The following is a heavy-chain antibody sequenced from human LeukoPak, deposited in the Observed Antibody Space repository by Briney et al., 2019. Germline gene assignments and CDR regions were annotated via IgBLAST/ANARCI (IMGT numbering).Heavy chain of an antibody. CDR1: GFTFSSYW. D-gene: IGHD3-16*02. CDR3: ARDDSEDYVWGSYRFFDY. V-gene: IGHV3-66*01. Sequence: PGGSLRLSCAASGFTFSSYWMSWVRQAPGKGLEWVSLIYSGGSTYYADSVKGRFTISRDNSKNTLCLQMNSLRAEDTAVYYCARDDSEDYVWGSYRFFDYWGQGTLVTVSS. CDR2: IYSGGST. J-gene: IGHJ4*02.